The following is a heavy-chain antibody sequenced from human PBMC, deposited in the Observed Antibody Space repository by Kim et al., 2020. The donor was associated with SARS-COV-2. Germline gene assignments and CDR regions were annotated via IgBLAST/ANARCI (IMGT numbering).Heavy chain of an antibody. Sequence: GGGTLSADSVEGRFTISRHHSRTTVYLQMNSLRREDTALYYCSSGAESDYWGQGTLVTVSS. J-gene: IGHJ4*02. D-gene: IGHD3-10*01. CDR2: GGGT. CDR3: SSGAESDY. V-gene: IGHV3-53*04.